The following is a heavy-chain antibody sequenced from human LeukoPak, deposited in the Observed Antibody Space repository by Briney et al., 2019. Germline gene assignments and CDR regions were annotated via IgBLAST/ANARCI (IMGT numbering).Heavy chain of an antibody. V-gene: IGHV4-4*09. Sequence: SETLSLTCTVSGGSISSYYWSWIRQPPGEGLEWIGYIYTSGSTNYNPSLKSRVTISVDTSKNQFSLKLSSVTAADTAVYYCARLTAARYYYYYYYMDVWGKGTTVTVSS. CDR2: IYTSGST. D-gene: IGHD6-6*01. CDR3: ARLTAARYYYYYYYMDV. CDR1: GGSISSYY. J-gene: IGHJ6*03.